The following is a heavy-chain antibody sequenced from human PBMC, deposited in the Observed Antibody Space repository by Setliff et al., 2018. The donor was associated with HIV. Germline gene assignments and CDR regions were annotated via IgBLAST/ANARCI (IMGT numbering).Heavy chain of an antibody. CDR1: GVSISSGSYY. J-gene: IGHJ4*02. CDR3: ARGSRNYYGSGALDY. V-gene: IGHV4-61*02. CDR2: IYISGSN. Sequence: SETLSLTCTVSGVSISSGSYYWSWIRQPAGKGLELIGSIYISGSNNYNPSLKNRFTITVDTSKKQFSLKLSSVTAADTAVYHCARGSRNYYGSGALDYWGQGTLVTVSS. D-gene: IGHD3-10*01.